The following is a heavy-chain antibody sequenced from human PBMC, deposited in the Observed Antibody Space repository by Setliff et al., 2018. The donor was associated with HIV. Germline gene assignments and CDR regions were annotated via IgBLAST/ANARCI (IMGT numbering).Heavy chain of an antibody. CDR1: GFTFTIYS. V-gene: IGHV3-21*06. CDR2: ISSGGGYI. J-gene: IGHJ1*01. CDR3: ARDSGPYYDYVWGTYRPIYFQH. Sequence: SLRLSCAASGFTFTIYSLNWVRQAPGKGLEWVSSISSGGGYIYYADSVKGRFTISRDSTKNSVYLQMNSLRAEDTAVYYCARDSGPYYDYVWGTYRPIYFQHWGQGTLVTVSS. D-gene: IGHD3-16*02.